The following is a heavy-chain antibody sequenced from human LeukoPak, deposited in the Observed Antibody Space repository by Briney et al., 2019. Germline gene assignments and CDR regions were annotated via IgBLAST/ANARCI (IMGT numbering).Heavy chain of an antibody. CDR2: MNPNSGDT. Sequence: ASVKVSCKASGYTFTTYDINWVRQATGQGLEWMGWMNPNSGDTGSAQKFQGRVTITSNTSTNTAYMELSRLRSDDTAVYYCARSWNSRTRQDYWGQGTLVTVSS. V-gene: IGHV1-8*03. D-gene: IGHD1-1*01. J-gene: IGHJ4*02. CDR1: GYTFTTYD. CDR3: ARSWNSRTRQDY.